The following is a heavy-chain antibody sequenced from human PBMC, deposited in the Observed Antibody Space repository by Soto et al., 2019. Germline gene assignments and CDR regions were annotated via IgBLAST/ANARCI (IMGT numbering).Heavy chain of an antibody. Sequence: QVRVVQSGAEVKQPGSSVKVSCQASGFTFSSFATSWVRQAPGQGLERMGGIITIFRTANYAQNFQGRGTITADESTRSVYMELSRLTSEDTAVYDCARSTGGCFRPGTDRWSWFAPWGQGTLVTVSS. D-gene: IGHD2-15*01. J-gene: IGHJ5*02. CDR2: IITIFRTA. V-gene: IGHV1-69*01. CDR3: ARSTGGCFRPGTDRWSWFAP. CDR1: GFTFSSFA.